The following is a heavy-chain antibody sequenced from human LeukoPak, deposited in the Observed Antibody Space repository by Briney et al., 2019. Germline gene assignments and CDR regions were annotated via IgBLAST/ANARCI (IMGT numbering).Heavy chain of an antibody. Sequence: GGSLRLSCAASGFTFSSYEMNWVRQAPGKGLEWVANIKQDGSEKYYVDSVKGRFTISRDNAKNSLYLQMNSLRAEDTAVYYCAREGSGSYYNPNWFDPWGQGTLVTVSS. V-gene: IGHV3-7*01. CDR2: IKQDGSEK. J-gene: IGHJ5*02. D-gene: IGHD3-10*01. CDR1: GFTFSSYE. CDR3: AREGSGSYYNPNWFDP.